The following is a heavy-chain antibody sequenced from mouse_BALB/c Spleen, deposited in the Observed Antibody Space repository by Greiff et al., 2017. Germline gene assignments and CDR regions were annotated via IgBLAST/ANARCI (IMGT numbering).Heavy chain of an antibody. CDR1: GFTFSDYY. J-gene: IGHJ3*01. CDR2: ISDGGSYT. CDR3: ARAPHYYGSSYVSY. V-gene: IGHV5-4*02. D-gene: IGHD1-1*01. Sequence: EGKLMESGGGLVKPGGSLKLSCAASGFTFSDYYMYWVRQTPEKRLEWVATISDGGSYTYYPDSVKGRFTISRDNAKNNLYLQMSSLKSEDTAMYYCARAPHYYGSSYVSYWGQGTLVTVSA.